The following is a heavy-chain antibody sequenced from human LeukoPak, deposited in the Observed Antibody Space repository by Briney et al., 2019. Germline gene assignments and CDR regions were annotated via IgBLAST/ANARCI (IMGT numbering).Heavy chain of an antibody. CDR1: GFPFSVYE. J-gene: IGHJ4*02. CDR2: IGSSGTTI. CDR3: ALLAVASDFDY. Sequence: GGSLRLSCAVSGFPFSVYEMNWVRQAPGKGLEWVSNIGSSGTTIYYADPVRGRFSISRDNAKSSLYLQMNSLRVEDTAVYYCALLAVASDFDYWGQGALVTVSS. V-gene: IGHV3-48*03. D-gene: IGHD6-19*01.